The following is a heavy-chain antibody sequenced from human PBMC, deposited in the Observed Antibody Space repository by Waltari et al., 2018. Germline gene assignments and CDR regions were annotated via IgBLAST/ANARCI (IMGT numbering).Heavy chain of an antibody. V-gene: IGHV1-2*02. Sequence: QVQLVQSGAEVKKPGASVKVSCKASGYTFTGYYMHWVRQAPGQGLEWMGWSNPNRGGTNYAQKVQGRVTMTRDTSISTAYMERSRLRSDDTAVYYCARGGSSWYRRWFDPWGQGTLVTVSS. CDR2: SNPNRGGT. CDR1: GYTFTGYY. CDR3: ARGGSSWYRRWFDP. D-gene: IGHD6-13*01. J-gene: IGHJ5*02.